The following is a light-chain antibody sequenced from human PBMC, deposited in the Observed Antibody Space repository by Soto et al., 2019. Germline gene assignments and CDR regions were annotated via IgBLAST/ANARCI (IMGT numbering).Light chain of an antibody. CDR3: AAWDDSLSGPLAV. Sequence: QSVLTQPPSASGTPGQRVNISCSGSSSNIGSNYVYWYQQLPGTAPKLLIYRNNQRPSGVPDRFSGSKSGTSASLAISGLRSDDEADYYCAAWDDSLSGPLAVFGGGTQLTVL. CDR1: SSNIGSNY. V-gene: IGLV1-47*01. CDR2: RNN. J-gene: IGLJ7*01.